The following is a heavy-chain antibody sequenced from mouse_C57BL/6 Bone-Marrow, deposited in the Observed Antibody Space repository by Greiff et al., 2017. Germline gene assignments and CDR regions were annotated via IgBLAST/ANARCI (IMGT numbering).Heavy chain of an antibody. CDR2: IDPETGGT. Sequence: QVQLKQSGAELVRPGASVTLSCKASGYTFTDYEMYWVKQTPVHGLEWIGAIDPETGGTAYNQKFKGKAILTADKSSSTAYMELRSLTSEDSAVYYCTPYYYGSPFDYWGQGTTLTVSS. D-gene: IGHD1-1*01. CDR1: GYTFTDYE. J-gene: IGHJ2*01. V-gene: IGHV1-15*01. CDR3: TPYYYGSPFDY.